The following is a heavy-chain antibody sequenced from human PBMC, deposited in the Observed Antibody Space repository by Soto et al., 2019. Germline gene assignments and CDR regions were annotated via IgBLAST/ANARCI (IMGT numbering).Heavy chain of an antibody. Sequence: QLHLRESGPGLVKPSETLSLTCTVSGGSITSSSYYWGWIRQPPGKGLEWIGSIYYSGSTYYNPSLTSRVTIAVDTSKNQFSLKLSSVTAADTAVYSCATQEVGGSYVYTFDPWGQGTLVTVSS. CDR3: ATQEVGGSYVYTFDP. CDR2: IYYSGST. D-gene: IGHD1-26*01. J-gene: IGHJ5*02. CDR1: GGSITSSSYY. V-gene: IGHV4-39*01.